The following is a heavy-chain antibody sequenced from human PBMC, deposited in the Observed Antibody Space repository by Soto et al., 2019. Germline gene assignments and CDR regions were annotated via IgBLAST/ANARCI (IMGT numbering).Heavy chain of an antibody. Sequence: QVHLVESGGGVVQPGKSLRLSCTASGLTFSSYAVHWVRQAPGKGLEWVSVISGDGGNKYFAESVRGRFLISRDNSKNTVYLQINSLRYEDTAVYFCARRLTSTVSALGYWGQRTLVTVSS. V-gene: IGHV3-30-3*01. CDR2: ISGDGGNK. CDR1: GLTFSSYA. CDR3: ARRLTSTVSALGY. J-gene: IGHJ4*02. D-gene: IGHD6-19*01.